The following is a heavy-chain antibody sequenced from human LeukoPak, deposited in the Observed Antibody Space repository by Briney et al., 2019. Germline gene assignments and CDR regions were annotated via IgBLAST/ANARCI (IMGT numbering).Heavy chain of an antibody. V-gene: IGHV4-4*07. Sequence: SETLSLTCTVSGGSITSYDWTWIRQPAGKGLEWIGCIYTSGSTKYNPSLKSRVSMSLDTSKNRFSLNVSSVTAADTALYYCAGVWATTFDPWGQGTLVTVSS. CDR3: AGVWATTFDP. CDR1: GGSITSYD. D-gene: IGHD3-16*01. J-gene: IGHJ5*02. CDR2: IYTSGST.